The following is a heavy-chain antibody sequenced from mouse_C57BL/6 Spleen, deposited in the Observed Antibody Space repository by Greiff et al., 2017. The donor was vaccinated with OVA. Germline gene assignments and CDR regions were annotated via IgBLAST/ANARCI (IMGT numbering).Heavy chain of an antibody. CDR3: AREGTRDGYYGGGD. D-gene: IGHD2-3*01. CDR1: GYAFSSYW. CDR2: IYPGDGDT. J-gene: IGHJ2*01. V-gene: IGHV1-82*01. Sequence: QVQLQQSGPELVKPGASVKISCKASGYAFSSYWMNWVKQRPGQGLEWIGRIYPGDGDTNYNGKFKGKATLTADKSSSTAYMKLSSLTSEDSAVYFCAREGTRDGYYGGGDWGKGTTLTVAS.